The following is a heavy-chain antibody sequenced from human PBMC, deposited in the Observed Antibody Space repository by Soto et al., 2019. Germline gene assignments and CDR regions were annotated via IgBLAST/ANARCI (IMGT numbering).Heavy chain of an antibody. CDR3: AKHEVFSENYYYYYMDV. CDR2: ISGSGGST. J-gene: IGHJ6*03. V-gene: IGHV3-23*01. CDR1: GFTFSSYA. D-gene: IGHD6-25*01. Sequence: EVQLLESGGGLVQPGGSLRLSCAVSGFTFSSYAMSWVRQAPGKGLEWVSAISGSGGSTYYADSVKGRFTISRDNSKNTLYLQMNSLRAEDTAVYYCAKHEVFSENYYYYYMDVWGKGTTVTVSS.